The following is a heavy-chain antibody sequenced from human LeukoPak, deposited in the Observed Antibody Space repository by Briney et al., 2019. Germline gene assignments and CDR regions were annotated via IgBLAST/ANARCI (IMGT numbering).Heavy chain of an antibody. V-gene: IGHV4-30-4*01. Sequence: PSETLSLTCTVSGGSISSGDYYWSWIRQPPGKGLEWVGYMYYSGCTYYNPSLKSRVTISVDTSKNQFSLKLSSVTAADTAVYYCARPYYYDSRIDPWGQGTLVTVSS. D-gene: IGHD3-22*01. CDR2: MYYSGCT. J-gene: IGHJ5*02. CDR3: ARPYYYDSRIDP. CDR1: GGSISSGDYY.